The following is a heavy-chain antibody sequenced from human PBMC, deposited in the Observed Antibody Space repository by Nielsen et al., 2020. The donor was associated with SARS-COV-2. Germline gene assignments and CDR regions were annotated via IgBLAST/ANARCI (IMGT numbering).Heavy chain of an antibody. V-gene: IGHV1-3*01. Sequence: ASVKVSCKASGYTFTSYAMHWVRQAPGQRLEWMGWINAGNGNTKYSQKFQGRVTITRDTSASTAYMELSSLRSEDTAVYYCARDRSGYYSDYFDYWGQGPLFPDSS. D-gene: IGHD3-22*01. CDR3: ARDRSGYYSDYFDY. CDR2: INAGNGNT. CDR1: GYTFTSYA. J-gene: IGHJ4*02.